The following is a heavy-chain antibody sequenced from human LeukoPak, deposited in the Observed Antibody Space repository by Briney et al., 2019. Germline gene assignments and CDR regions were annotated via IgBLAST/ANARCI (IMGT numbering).Heavy chain of an antibody. CDR3: ARGSSEDAFDI. CDR1: GGSFSGYY. CDR2: INHSGST. V-gene: IGHV4-34*01. Sequence: SETLSLTCAVYGGSFSGYYWSWIRQPPGKGLEWIGEINHSGSTNYNPSLKSRVAISVDTSKNQFSLKLSSVTAADTTVYYCARGSSEDAFDIWGQGTMVTVSS. D-gene: IGHD2-15*01. J-gene: IGHJ3*02.